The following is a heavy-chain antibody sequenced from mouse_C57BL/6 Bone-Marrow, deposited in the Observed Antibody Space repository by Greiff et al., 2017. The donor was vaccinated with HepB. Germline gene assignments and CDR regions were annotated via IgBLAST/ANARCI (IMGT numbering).Heavy chain of an antibody. CDR3: ARRYYYGRAWFAY. J-gene: IGHJ3*01. CDR2: ISSGSSTI. CDR1: GFTFSDYG. V-gene: IGHV5-17*01. Sequence: EVKLVESGGGLVKPGGSLKLSCAASGFTFSDYGMHWVRQAPEKGLEWVAYISSGSSTIYYAVTVKGRFTISRDNAKNTLFLQMTSLRSEDTAMYYCARRYYYGRAWFAYWGQGTLVTVSA. D-gene: IGHD1-1*01.